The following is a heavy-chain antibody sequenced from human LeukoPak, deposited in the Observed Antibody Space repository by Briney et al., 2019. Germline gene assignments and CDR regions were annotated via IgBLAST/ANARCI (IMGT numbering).Heavy chain of an antibody. V-gene: IGHV3-7*01. Sequence: GGSLRLSCAASGFTFSSYSMNWVRQAPGKGLEWVANIKQDGSEKYYVDSVKGRFTISRDNAKNSLYLQMNSLRAEDTAVYYCARTFDYGDYSDYWGQGTLVTVSS. D-gene: IGHD4-17*01. CDR3: ARTFDYGDYSDY. CDR1: GFTFSSYS. J-gene: IGHJ4*02. CDR2: IKQDGSEK.